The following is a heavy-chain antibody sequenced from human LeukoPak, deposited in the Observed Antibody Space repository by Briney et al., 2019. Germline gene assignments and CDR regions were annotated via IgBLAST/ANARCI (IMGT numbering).Heavy chain of an antibody. J-gene: IGHJ6*02. CDR3: ARGAPGQYYDFWSGSYYYYYGMDV. CDR1: GGSISSYY. D-gene: IGHD3-3*01. V-gene: IGHV4-59*01. Sequence: SETLSLTCTVSGGSISSYYWSWIRKPPGKGLEWIGYIYYSGSTNYNPSLKSRVTISVDTSKNQFSLKLSSVTAADTAVYYCARGAPGQYYDFWSGSYYYYYGMDVWGQGTTVTVSS. CDR2: IYYSGST.